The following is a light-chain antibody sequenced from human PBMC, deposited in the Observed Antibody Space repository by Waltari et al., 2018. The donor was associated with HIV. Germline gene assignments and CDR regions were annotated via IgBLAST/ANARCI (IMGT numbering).Light chain of an antibody. CDR3: SSFTTSITVV. CDR1: SSDVGNYNE. J-gene: IGLJ2*01. V-gene: IGLV2-18*02. Sequence: QSALTQPPSVSGSLGQSVTISCTGTSSDVGNYNEVSWYQQSPGTAPNLMIYDVSNRPSRVPDRFSGSKSGNTASLTISGLQAEDEAYYYCSSFTTSITVVFGGGTKLTVL. CDR2: DVS.